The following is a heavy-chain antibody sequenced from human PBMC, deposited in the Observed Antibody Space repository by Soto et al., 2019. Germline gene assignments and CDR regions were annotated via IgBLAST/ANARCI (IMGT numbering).Heavy chain of an antibody. CDR2: INAGGRGA. CDR1: GFAFRTYG. D-gene: IGHD2-2*01. Sequence: GGSLRLSCVASGFAFRTYGMSWVRQTPGQGLEWVSAINAGGRGAYYADSVKGRFVISRDSSSSMLYLQMNNLKPEDSAIYYCARVGCSSIWCVTQFDNWGQGTLVTVSS. CDR3: ARVGCSSIWCVTQFDN. J-gene: IGHJ4*02. V-gene: IGHV3-23*01.